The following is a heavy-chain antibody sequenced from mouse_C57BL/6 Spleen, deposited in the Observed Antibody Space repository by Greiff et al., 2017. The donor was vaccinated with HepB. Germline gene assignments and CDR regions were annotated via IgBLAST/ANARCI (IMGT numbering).Heavy chain of an antibody. V-gene: IGHV1-64*01. D-gene: IGHD2-5*01. CDR3: ARGGSNYGYWYFDV. CDR2: IHPNSGST. Sequence: QVQLQQPGAELVKPGASVKLSCKASGYTFTSYWMHWVKQRPGQGLEWIGMIHPNSGSTNYNEKFKSKATLTVDKSSSTAYMQLSSLTSEDSAVYYCARGGSNYGYWYFDVWGTGTTVTVSS. CDR1: GYTFTSYW. J-gene: IGHJ1*03.